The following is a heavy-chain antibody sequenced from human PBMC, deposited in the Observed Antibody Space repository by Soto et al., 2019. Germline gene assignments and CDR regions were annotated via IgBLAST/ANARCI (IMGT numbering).Heavy chain of an antibody. CDR2: ISYDGSNK. CDR3: ARDPWAIAAAGTIDY. D-gene: IGHD6-13*01. Sequence: QVQLVESGGGVVQPGRSLSLSCAASGFTFSSYAMHWVRQAQGKGLEWVAVISYDGSNKYYADSVKGRFTISRDNSKNTLYLQMNSLRAEDTAVYYCARDPWAIAAAGTIDYWGQGTLVTVSS. CDR1: GFTFSSYA. J-gene: IGHJ4*02. V-gene: IGHV3-30-3*01.